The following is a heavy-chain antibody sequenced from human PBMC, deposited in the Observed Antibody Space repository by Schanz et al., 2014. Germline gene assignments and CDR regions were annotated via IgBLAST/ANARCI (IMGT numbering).Heavy chain of an antibody. J-gene: IGHJ4*02. V-gene: IGHV3-74*02. CDR1: GFIFSSDY. CDR2: INSDGTTP. D-gene: IGHD3-22*01. CDR3: VRARPQSGSYPGD. Sequence: EVQLVESGGGLVQPGGSLRLSCAASGFIFSSDYMHWVRQAPGKGLVWVSCINSDGTTPTYADSVKGRFTISRDNAKNTVSLQMTSLRVDETAVYFCVRARPQSGSYPGDWGQGTLVTVSS.